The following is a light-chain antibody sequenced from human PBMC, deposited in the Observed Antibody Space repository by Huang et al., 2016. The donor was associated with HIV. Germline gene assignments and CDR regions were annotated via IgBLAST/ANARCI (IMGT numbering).Light chain of an antibody. Sequence: DIQMTQSPSSLSASVGDRVTIPCRASQSITTYLNWYRQRPGEAPQLLIYAASSLQSGVPSRFSGSRSGTDFTLTISTLQPEDFATYFCQQMHSIPWTFGQGTKVEIK. V-gene: IGKV1-39*01. CDR3: QQMHSIPWT. CDR2: AAS. CDR1: QSITTY. J-gene: IGKJ1*01.